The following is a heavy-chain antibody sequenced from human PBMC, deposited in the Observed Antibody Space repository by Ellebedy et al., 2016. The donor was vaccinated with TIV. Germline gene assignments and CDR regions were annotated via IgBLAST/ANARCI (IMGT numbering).Heavy chain of an antibody. Sequence: PGGSLRLSCAASGFTFSDYYRSWIRQAPGKGLEWVSYISSSGNTIYYVDSVKGRFTISRDNAQNSLYLQLNSMTAEDTAVYYCARDQHGLSHWGQGTLVTVSS. CDR1: GFTFSDYY. V-gene: IGHV3-11*01. D-gene: IGHD4-17*01. J-gene: IGHJ4*02. CDR3: ARDQHGLSH. CDR2: ISSSGNTI.